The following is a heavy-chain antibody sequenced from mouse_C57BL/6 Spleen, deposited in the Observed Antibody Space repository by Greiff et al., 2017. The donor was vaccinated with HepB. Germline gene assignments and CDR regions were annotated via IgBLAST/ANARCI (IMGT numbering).Heavy chain of an antibody. D-gene: IGHD2-3*01. CDR3: ARIDGYYNAMDY. J-gene: IGHJ4*01. Sequence: EVKLQESGPGLVKPSQSLSLTCSVTGYSITSGYYWNWIRQFPGNKLEWMGYISYDGSNNYNPSLKNRISITRDTSKNQFFLKLNSVTTEDTATYYCARIDGYYNAMDYWGQGTSVTVSS. V-gene: IGHV3-6*01. CDR1: GYSITSGYY. CDR2: ISYDGSN.